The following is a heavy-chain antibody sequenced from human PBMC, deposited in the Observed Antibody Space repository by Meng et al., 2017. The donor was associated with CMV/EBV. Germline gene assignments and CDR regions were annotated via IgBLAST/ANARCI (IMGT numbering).Heavy chain of an antibody. Sequence: GGSLRLSCAASGFTFSSYSMNWVRQAPGKGLEWVSSISSSSSYIYYADSVKGRFTISRDNAKNSLYLQMNSLRAEDTAVYYCASAAYCGGDCYSGAFDIWGQGTMVTVSS. CDR1: GFTFSSYS. J-gene: IGHJ3*02. CDR2: ISSSSSYI. CDR3: ASAAYCGGDCYSGAFDI. V-gene: IGHV3-21*01. D-gene: IGHD2-21*01.